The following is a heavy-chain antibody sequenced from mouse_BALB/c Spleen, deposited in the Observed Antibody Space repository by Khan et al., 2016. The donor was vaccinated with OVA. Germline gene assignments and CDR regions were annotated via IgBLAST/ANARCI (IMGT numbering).Heavy chain of an antibody. CDR1: GYSITSDYA. Sequence: EVQLQESGPGLVKPSQSLSLTCTVTGYSITSDYAWNWIRQFPGNKLEWMGYLSYSGSTNYNPSLKSLISIPRHTSKNRFFLQLNSVTTEDTATYYCALLRPAWFPYWGPGTLVTVSA. J-gene: IGHJ3*01. CDR2: LSYSGST. CDR3: ALLRPAWFPY. D-gene: IGHD2-4*01. V-gene: IGHV3-2*02.